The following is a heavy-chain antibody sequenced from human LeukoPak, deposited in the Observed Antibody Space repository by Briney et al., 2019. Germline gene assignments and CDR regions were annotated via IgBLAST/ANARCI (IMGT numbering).Heavy chain of an antibody. CDR3: ARNSGIADPDAFDI. Sequence: SETLSLTCAVSGYSISSSNWWGWIRQPPGKGLEWIGYIYYSGSIYYNPSLKSRVTMSVDTSKNQFSLKLSSVTAVDTAVYYCARNSGIADPDAFDIWGQGTMVTVSS. CDR1: GYSISSSNW. CDR2: IYYSGSI. D-gene: IGHD6-13*01. J-gene: IGHJ3*02. V-gene: IGHV4-28*05.